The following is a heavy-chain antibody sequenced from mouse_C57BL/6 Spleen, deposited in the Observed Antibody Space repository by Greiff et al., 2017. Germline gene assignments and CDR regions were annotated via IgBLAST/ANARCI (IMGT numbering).Heavy chain of an antibody. CDR3: ARGPQLGQFAY. Sequence: VQLQQSGPGMVKPSQSLSLPCTVTGYSITSGYDWHWIRHFPGNKLEWMGYISYSSSTNYNPSLKSRISITHDTSKNHFFLKLNSVTTEDTATYYCARGPQLGQFAYWGQGTLVTVSA. J-gene: IGHJ3*01. D-gene: IGHD4-1*02. V-gene: IGHV3-1*01. CDR2: ISYSSST. CDR1: GYSITSGYD.